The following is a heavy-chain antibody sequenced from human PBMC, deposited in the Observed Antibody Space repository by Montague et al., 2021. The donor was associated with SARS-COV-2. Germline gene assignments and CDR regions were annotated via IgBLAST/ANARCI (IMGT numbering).Heavy chain of an antibody. CDR3: ARLGEGVVPAPILGVGPYYSYFYMDV. CDR1: GGSFNGYY. Sequence: SETLSLTCAVYGGSFNGYYWNWIRQPPGKGLEWIGEINHSGSANYNPSLKRRVTISVDMSKNQFSLKLNSVTAADTAVYYCARLGEGVVPAPILGVGPYYSYFYMDVWGKGATVTVSS. V-gene: IGHV4-34*01. J-gene: IGHJ6*03. CDR2: INHSGSA. D-gene: IGHD2-2*02.